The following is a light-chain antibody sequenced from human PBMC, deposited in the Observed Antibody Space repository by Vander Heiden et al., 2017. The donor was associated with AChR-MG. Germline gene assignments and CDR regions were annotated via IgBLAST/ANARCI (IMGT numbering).Light chain of an antibody. CDR2: RNN. CDR1: SSNIGSNE. V-gene: IGLV1-47*01. CDR3: AAWDDSLSGWV. J-gene: IGLJ3*02. Sequence: QSVLTQPPSASGTPGQRVTISCSGSSSNIGSNEVYWYQQRPGTAPKLLIYRNNQRPSGVPDRFSGSKSGTSASLAISGLRSEDEADYYWAAWDDSLSGWVFGGGTKLTVL.